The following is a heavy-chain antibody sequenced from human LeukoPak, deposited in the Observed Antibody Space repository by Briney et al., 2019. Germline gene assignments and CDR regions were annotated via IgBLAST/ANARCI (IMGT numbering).Heavy chain of an antibody. Sequence: ASVKVSCKSSGYTFTGYYMQWVRQAPGQGLEWMGWINPNSCGTNYAQKFQGRVTMTRDTSISTAYMEMSRLRSDDTAVYYCARDPYYGSGSYNYYYYYGMDVWGQGTTVTVSS. V-gene: IGHV1-2*02. CDR3: ARDPYYGSGSYNYYYYYGMDV. CDR2: INPNSCGT. D-gene: IGHD3-10*01. CDR1: GYTFTGYY. J-gene: IGHJ6*02.